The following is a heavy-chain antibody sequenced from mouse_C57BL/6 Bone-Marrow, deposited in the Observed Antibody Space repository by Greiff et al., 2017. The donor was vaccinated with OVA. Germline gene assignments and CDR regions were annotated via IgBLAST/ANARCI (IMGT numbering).Heavy chain of an antibody. Sequence: EVQLQQSGPELVKPGASVKISCKASGYTFTDYYMNWVKQSHGKSLEWIGDINPNNGGTSYNQKFKGKDTLTVDKSSSTAYMELHNQTSEDSAVYYCTREGYYDNDGYFDVWGTGTTVTVSS. V-gene: IGHV1-26*01. CDR3: TREGYYDNDGYFDV. J-gene: IGHJ1*03. D-gene: IGHD2-4*01. CDR2: INPNNGGT. CDR1: GYTFTDYY.